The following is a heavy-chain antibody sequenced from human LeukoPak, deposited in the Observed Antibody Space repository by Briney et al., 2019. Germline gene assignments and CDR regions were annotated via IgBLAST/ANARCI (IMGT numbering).Heavy chain of an antibody. CDR1: GYSISSGYY. D-gene: IGHD1-1*01. CDR2: INYSRSP. V-gene: IGHV4-38-2*02. CDR3: AREKIGTGIILGKDYYYMDV. Sequence: SETLSLTCTVSGYSISSGYYWGWIRQPPGKGLEWIGSINYSRSPYYNPSLKSRVTISVDTSKNQFSLKLSSVTAADTAVYHCAREKIGTGIILGKDYYYMDVWGKGTTVTVSS. J-gene: IGHJ6*03.